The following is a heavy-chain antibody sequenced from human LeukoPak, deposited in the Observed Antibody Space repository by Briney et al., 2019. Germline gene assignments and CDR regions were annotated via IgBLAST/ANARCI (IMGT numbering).Heavy chain of an antibody. CDR2: IYSSGST. J-gene: IGHJ4*02. CDR3: ARVRIAVAPIGY. V-gene: IGHV4-39*07. D-gene: IGHD6-19*01. Sequence: SGTLSLTCAVSGASIIGSGYYWGWIRQPPGKGLEWIGNIYSSGSTYYNPSLKSRVTISVDTAKNQFSLKLSSVTAAHTAVYYCARVRIAVAPIGYWGQGTLVTVSS. CDR1: GASIIGSGYY.